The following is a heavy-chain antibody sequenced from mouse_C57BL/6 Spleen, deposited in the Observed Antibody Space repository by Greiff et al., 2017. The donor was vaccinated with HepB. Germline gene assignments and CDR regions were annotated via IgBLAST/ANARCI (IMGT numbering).Heavy chain of an antibody. Sequence: EVKLVESGGGLVKPGGSLKLSCAASGFTFSDYGMHWVRQAPEKGLEWVAYISSGSSTIYYADTVKGRFTISRDNAKNTLFLQMTSLRSEDTAMYYCARPRTGPYYFDYWGQSTTLTVSS. CDR2: ISSGSSTI. D-gene: IGHD4-1*01. J-gene: IGHJ2*01. CDR1: GFTFSDYG. CDR3: ARPRTGPYYFDY. V-gene: IGHV5-17*01.